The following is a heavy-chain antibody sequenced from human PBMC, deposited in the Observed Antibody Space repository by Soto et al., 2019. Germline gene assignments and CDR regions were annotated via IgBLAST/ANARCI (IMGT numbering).Heavy chain of an antibody. CDR2: IYPGDSDT. J-gene: IGHJ3*02. D-gene: IGHD3-22*01. CDR1: GYSFTSYW. CDR3: ASVADYYDSSGYAFDI. Sequence: PGESLKISYKGSGYSFTSYWIGWVRQMPGKGLEWMGIIYPGDSDTRYSPSFQGQVTISADKSISTAYLQWSSLKASDTAMYYCASVADYYDSSGYAFDIWGQGTMVTVSS. V-gene: IGHV5-51*01.